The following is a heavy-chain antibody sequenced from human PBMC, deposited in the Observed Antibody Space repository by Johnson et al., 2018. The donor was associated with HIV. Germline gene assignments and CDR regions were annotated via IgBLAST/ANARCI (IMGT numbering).Heavy chain of an antibody. CDR2: IRYDGSNK. CDR1: GFTFSSYG. J-gene: IGHJ3*02. Sequence: QVQLVESGGGVVQPGGSLRLSCAASGFTFSSYGMHWVRQAPGKGLEWVAFIRYDGSNKYYADSVKGRFTISRDNSKNTLYLQMNSLRAEDTAVYYCAKDMGVDTAMNPWAFDIWGQVTMVTVSS. CDR3: AKDMGVDTAMNPWAFDI. V-gene: IGHV3-30*02. D-gene: IGHD5-18*01.